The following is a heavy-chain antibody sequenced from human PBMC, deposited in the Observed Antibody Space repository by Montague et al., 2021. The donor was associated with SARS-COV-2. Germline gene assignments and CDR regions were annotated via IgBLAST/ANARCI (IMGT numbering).Heavy chain of an antibody. D-gene: IGHD2-15*01. Sequence: SETRSLTCTVSGGSISSSSYYWGWIRQPPGKGLEWIGSIYYSGXTXYXXXXKXRVTISVDTSKNQFSLKLSSVTAADTAVYYCARVISRQNNIVVVGLYYFDYWGQGTLVTVSS. V-gene: IGHV4-39*07. CDR2: IYYSGXT. J-gene: IGHJ4*02. CDR3: ARVISRQNNIVVVGLYYFDY. CDR1: GGSISSSSYY.